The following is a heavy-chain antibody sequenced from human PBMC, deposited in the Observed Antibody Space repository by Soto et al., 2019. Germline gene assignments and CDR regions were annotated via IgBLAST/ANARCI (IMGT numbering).Heavy chain of an antibody. Sequence: QVQLVQSGAEVKKPGASVKVSCKASGYTFTSYGISWVRQAPGQGLEWMGWISAYNGNTNYAQKLQGRGTMTTDTSTSTAYMELRSLRSDDTAVYYCARDPSMTTVTTYLWYFDLWGRGTLVTVSS. CDR3: ARDPSMTTVTTYLWYFDL. CDR1: GYTFTSYG. D-gene: IGHD4-17*01. CDR2: ISAYNGNT. V-gene: IGHV1-18*01. J-gene: IGHJ2*01.